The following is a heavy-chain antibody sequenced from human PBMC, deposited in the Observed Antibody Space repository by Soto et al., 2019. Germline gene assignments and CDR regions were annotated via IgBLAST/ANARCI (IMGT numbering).Heavy chain of an antibody. CDR3: ARPYYYDSRGKAVDY. V-gene: IGHV5-10-1*01. Sequence: GESLKISCKGSGYSFTSYWISWVRQMPGKGLEWMGRIDPSDSYTNYSPSFQGHVTISADKSISTAYLQWSSLKASDTAMYYCARPYYYDSRGKAVDYWGQGTLVTVSS. CDR2: IDPSDSYT. J-gene: IGHJ4*02. CDR1: GYSFTSYW. D-gene: IGHD3-22*01.